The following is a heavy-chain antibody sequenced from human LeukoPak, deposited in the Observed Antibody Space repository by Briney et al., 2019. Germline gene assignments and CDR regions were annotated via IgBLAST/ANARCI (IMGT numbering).Heavy chain of an antibody. D-gene: IGHD1-26*01. CDR2: IYTSGST. CDR3: ARGGVVGATIPLYSYDY. J-gene: IGHJ4*02. CDR1: GGSISSYY. Sequence: SETLSLTCTVSGGSISSYYWSWIRQPAGKGLEWIGRIYTSGSTNYNPSLKSRVTISVDTAKNQFSLKLSSVTAADTAVYYCARGGVVGATIPLYSYDYWGQGTLVTVSS. V-gene: IGHV4-4*07.